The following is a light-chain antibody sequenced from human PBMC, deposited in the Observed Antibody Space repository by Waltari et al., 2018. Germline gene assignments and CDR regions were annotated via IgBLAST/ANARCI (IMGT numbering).Light chain of an antibody. CDR3: QQYYSIPLT. V-gene: IGKV1-NL1*01. J-gene: IGKJ4*01. CDR1: QGISNS. Sequence: DIQMTQSPSSLSASTGDRVTITCRASQGISNSLAWYQQKPGNAPTLLLSDSSRLETGVPSRFTGSRSWTDYTLTISSLQPEDFASYYCQQYYSIPLTFGGGTKVEIK. CDR2: DSS.